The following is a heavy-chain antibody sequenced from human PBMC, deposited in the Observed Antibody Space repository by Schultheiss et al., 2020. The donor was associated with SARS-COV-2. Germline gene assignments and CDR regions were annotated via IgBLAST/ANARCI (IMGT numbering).Heavy chain of an antibody. CDR3: TTDRGSSWYQGY. V-gene: IGHV3-23*01. D-gene: IGHD6-13*01. CDR2: ISGSGGST. CDR1: GFTVSSNY. Sequence: GGSLRLSCAASGFTVSSNYMSWVRQAPGKGLEWVSAISGSGGSTYYADSVKGRFTISRDNSKNTLYLQMNSLKTEDTAVYYCTTDRGSSWYQGYWGQGTLVTVSS. J-gene: IGHJ4*02.